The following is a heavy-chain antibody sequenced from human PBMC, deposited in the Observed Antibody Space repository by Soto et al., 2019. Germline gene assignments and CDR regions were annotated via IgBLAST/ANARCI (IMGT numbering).Heavy chain of an antibody. D-gene: IGHD3-10*01. J-gene: IGHJ4*02. CDR3: ARSPRGLGNFDY. V-gene: IGHV4-30-4*01. Sequence: QVQLQESGPGLVKPSQTLSLTCAVSGGPISSGGAYYWSWIRQSPGKGLEWIGYIHYSGSTYYNSSLKSRVTMSVDTSKNQFSLKVSSVTAADTAVYYCARSPRGLGNFDYWGQGTLVTVSS. CDR1: GGPISSGGAYY. CDR2: IHYSGST.